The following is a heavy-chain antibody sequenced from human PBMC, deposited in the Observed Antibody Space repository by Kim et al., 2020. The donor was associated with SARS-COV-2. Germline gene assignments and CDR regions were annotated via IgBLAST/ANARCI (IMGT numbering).Heavy chain of an antibody. CDR2: ISYDGSDK. V-gene: IGHV3-30*03. CDR1: GFTFSSYG. Sequence: GGSLRLSCAASGFTFSSYGMHWVRQAPGKGLEWVAVISYDGSDKYYADSVKGRFTISRDNPKNTLYLQMNSLRAEDTAVYYCVRAQSGMTVAGTPSWGQGTLVTVSS. CDR3: VRAQSGMTVAGTPS. J-gene: IGHJ5*02. D-gene: IGHD6-19*01.